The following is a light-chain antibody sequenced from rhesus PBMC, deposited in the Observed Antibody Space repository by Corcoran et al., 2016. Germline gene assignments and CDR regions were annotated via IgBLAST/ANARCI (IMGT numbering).Light chain of an antibody. V-gene: IGKV2-61*01. CDR3: MQHKALPFT. CDR2: GGS. Sequence: DIVMTQTPLSLPVTPGEPASISCRSSQSLLNTDGYTYLDWYLQKPGHSPQLRLYGGSNRASGVPDRFRGIVSGTDFTLKISKVEAEDVGFYHCMQHKALPFTFGPGTKVDIK. CDR1: QSLLNTDGYTY. J-gene: IGKJ3*01.